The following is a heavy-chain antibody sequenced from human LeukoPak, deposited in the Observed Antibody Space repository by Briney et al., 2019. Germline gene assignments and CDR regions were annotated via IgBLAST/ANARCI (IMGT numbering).Heavy chain of an antibody. CDR2: IYYSGST. Sequence: ASETLSLTCTVSGGSISSGDYYWSWIRQPPGKGLEWIGYIYYSGSTYYNPSLESRVTISVDTSKNQFSLKLSSVTAADTAVYYCARVNPGMAAIDYWGQGTLVTVSS. D-gene: IGHD2-15*01. V-gene: IGHV4-30-4*08. CDR3: ARVNPGMAAIDY. J-gene: IGHJ4*02. CDR1: GGSISSGDYY.